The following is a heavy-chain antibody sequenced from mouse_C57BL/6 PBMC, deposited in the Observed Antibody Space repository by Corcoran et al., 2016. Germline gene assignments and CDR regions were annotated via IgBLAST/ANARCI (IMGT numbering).Heavy chain of an antibody. CDR1: GFSLCTFGMG. Sequence: QVTLKESGPGILQPSQTLSLTCSFSGFSLCTFGMGVGWIRQPSGKGLEWLAHIWWDDDKYYNPALKSRLTISKDTSKNQVFLKIANVDTADTATYYCARKDYYGSSYGYFDVWGTGTTVTVSS. D-gene: IGHD1-1*01. CDR3: ARKDYYGSSYGYFDV. J-gene: IGHJ1*03. CDR2: IWWDDDK. V-gene: IGHV8-8*01.